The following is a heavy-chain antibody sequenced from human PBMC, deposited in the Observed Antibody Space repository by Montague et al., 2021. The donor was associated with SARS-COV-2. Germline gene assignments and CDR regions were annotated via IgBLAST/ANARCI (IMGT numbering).Heavy chain of an antibody. V-gene: IGHV4-34*01. Sequence: SETLSLTCAGYRQCASGENRGRIGKPPGKGQERLEEISHSGGANYNSSLKSRVTMSLDTSNNQFSLKLSSVTAADTAMYYCARGRQSIKMIVVVFTGASFFFDSWGQGNLVVVSS. D-gene: IGHD3-22*01. CDR1: RQCASGEN. CDR3: ARGRQSIKMIVVVFTGASFFFDS. CDR2: ISHSGGA. J-gene: IGHJ4*02.